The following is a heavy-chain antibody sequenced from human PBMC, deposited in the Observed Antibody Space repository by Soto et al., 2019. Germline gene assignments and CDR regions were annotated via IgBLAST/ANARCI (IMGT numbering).Heavy chain of an antibody. D-gene: IGHD1-26*01. CDR2: IWYDGNIK. CDR3: ARVSEGGSYYGGLDY. Sequence: GASLRLSCAASGFTFSLSGMHCVRQAPGKGLEWVAVIWYDGNIKYYADSVKGRFTISRDNSKNTLFLQMNSLRAEDTAVYYCARVSEGGSYYGGLDYWGQGT. J-gene: IGHJ4*02. V-gene: IGHV3-33*01. CDR1: GFTFSLSG.